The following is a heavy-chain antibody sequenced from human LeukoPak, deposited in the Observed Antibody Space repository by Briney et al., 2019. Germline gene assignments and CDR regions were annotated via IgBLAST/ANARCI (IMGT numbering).Heavy chain of an antibody. V-gene: IGHV5-51*01. CDR2: IYPDDSDT. CDR1: GYSFTSYW. J-gene: IGHJ6*03. D-gene: IGHD3-9*01. Sequence: GESLKISSKGAGYSFTSYWIGWVRQVPGKGLEWMGIIYPDDSDTRYSPSFQGQVTISADKSISTAYLQWSSLKASDTAMYYCARRADLTSMDVWGKGTTVIVSS. CDR3: ARRADLTSMDV.